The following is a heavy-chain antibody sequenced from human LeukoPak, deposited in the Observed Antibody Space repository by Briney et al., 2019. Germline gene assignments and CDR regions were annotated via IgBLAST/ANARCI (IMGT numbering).Heavy chain of an antibody. CDR2: ISGSGGGT. CDR1: GFTFSSYA. D-gene: IGHD2-15*01. J-gene: IGHJ4*02. CDR3: AKYRVPSYCRGGSCYSWNFDY. V-gene: IGHV3-23*01. Sequence: GGSLRLSCAASGFTFSSYAMSWVRQAPGEGLEWVSAISGSGGGTYYADSVKGRFTISRDNSKNTLYLQMNSLRAEDTAVYYCAKYRVPSYCRGGSCYSWNFDYWGQGTLVTVSS.